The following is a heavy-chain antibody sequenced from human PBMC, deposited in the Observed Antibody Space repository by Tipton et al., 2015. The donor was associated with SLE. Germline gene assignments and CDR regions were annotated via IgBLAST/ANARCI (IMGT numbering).Heavy chain of an antibody. V-gene: IGHV4-34*01. J-gene: IGHJ4*02. CDR2: INQSGSN. Sequence: TLSLTCAVSGGSFSGDYWSWVRQPPGKGLGWVGEINQSGSNNYNTYLKRRLIMSVDASKNQFSLKVSAVTAADAARYYCAGAGGSAAGLRDYWGQGTLVTVSS. CDR3: AGAGGSAAGLRDY. D-gene: IGHD6-13*01. CDR1: GGSFSGDY.